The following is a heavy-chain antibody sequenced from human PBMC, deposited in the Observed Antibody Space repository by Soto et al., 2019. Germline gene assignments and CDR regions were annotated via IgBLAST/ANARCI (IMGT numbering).Heavy chain of an antibody. Sequence: GSVKVSCKASGYTFTSYYMHWVRQAPGQGLEWMGIINPSGGSTSYAQKFQGRVTMTRDTSTSTVYMELSSLRSEDTAVYYCARDRGSPGARSWFDPWGQGTLVTVSS. V-gene: IGHV1-46*01. D-gene: IGHD3-10*01. CDR3: ARDRGSPGARSWFDP. CDR1: GYTFTSYY. J-gene: IGHJ5*02. CDR2: INPSGGST.